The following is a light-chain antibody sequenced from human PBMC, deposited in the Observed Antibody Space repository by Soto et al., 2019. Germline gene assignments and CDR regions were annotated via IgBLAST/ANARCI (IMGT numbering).Light chain of an antibody. CDR1: QSISSY. J-gene: IGKJ2*01. CDR3: HQSYRTPST. V-gene: IGKV1-39*01. Sequence: DIQMTQSPSSLSVSVGDRVTITCRASQSISSYLNWYQQKPGKAPKLLIYASFSLQSGVPSRFSGSRSRTDFTLTISSLEHEDFATYYCHQSYRTPSTFGQGAKLEIK. CDR2: ASF.